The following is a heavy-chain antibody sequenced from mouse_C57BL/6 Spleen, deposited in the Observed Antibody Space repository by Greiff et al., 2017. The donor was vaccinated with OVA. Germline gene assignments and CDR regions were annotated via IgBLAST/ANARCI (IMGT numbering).Heavy chain of an antibody. V-gene: IGHV5-17*01. CDR1: GFTFSDYG. Sequence: EVQVVESGGGLVKPGGSLKLSCAASGFTFSDYGMHWVRQAPEKGLEWVAYISSGSSTIYYADTVKGRFTISRDNAKNTLFLQMTSLRSEDTAMYYCARDGDGYYDAMDYWGQGTSVTVSS. CDR2: ISSGSSTI. CDR3: ARDGDGYYDAMDY. D-gene: IGHD2-3*01. J-gene: IGHJ4*01.